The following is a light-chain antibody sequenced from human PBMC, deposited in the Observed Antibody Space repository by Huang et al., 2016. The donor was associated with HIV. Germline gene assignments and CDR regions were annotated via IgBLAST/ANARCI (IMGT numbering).Light chain of an antibody. CDR1: QAIRND. J-gene: IGKJ1*01. CDR2: AAS. Sequence: IQMTQSPASLSASVGDRVTITCRASQAIRNDLGWYQQRLGKAPKLLVSAASHLQSGVPSRFSCSGSGTHFTLTISGLQSEDFATYYCLQTYTYPWTFGQGTKVEI. CDR3: LQTYTYPWT. V-gene: IGKV1-6*01.